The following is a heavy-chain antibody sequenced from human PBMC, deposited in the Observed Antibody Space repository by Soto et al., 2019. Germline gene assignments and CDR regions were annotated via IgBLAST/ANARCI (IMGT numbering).Heavy chain of an antibody. CDR1: GGSFSGYY. V-gene: IGHV4-34*01. J-gene: IGHJ5*02. Sequence: SETLSLTCAVYGGSFSGYYWSWIRQPPGKGLEWIGEINHSGSTNYNPSLKSRVTISVDTSKNQFSLKLSSVTAADTAVYYCASGYLSGWYAGRGSWFDPWGQGTLVTVSS. CDR2: INHSGST. CDR3: ASGYLSGWYAGRGSWFDP. D-gene: IGHD6-19*01.